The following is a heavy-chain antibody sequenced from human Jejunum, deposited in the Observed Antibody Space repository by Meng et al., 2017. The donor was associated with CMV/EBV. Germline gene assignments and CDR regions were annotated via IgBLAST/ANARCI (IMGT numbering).Heavy chain of an antibody. CDR2: INGGGGRT. CDR1: FRSNA. J-gene: IGHJ3*02. V-gene: IGHV3-23*01. CDR3: ARDGGYSSRTSWYAAFDM. D-gene: IGHD2-2*01. Sequence: FRSNAMSWLRQAPGKGLEWVSSINGGGGRTYYAESVKGRFTITRDNSKSTLYVQMNSLRAEDTAMYYCARDGGYSSRTSWYAAFDMWGQGTMVTVSS.